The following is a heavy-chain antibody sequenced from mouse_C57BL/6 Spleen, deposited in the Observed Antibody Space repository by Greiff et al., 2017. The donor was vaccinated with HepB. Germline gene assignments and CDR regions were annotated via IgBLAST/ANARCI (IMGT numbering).Heavy chain of an antibody. J-gene: IGHJ3*01. V-gene: IGHV5-9*01. Sequence: EVKLMESGGGLVKPGGSLKLSCAASGFTFSSYTMSWVRQTPEKRLEWVATISGGGGNTYYPDSVKGRFPISRDNAKNPLYLQMSSLRSEDTALYYCARHNGSAWFAYWGQGTLVTVSA. CDR2: ISGGGGNT. CDR3: ARHNGSAWFAY. CDR1: GFTFSSYT.